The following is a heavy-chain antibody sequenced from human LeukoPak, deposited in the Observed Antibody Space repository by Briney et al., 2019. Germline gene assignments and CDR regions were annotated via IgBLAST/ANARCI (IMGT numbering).Heavy chain of an antibody. CDR1: GGSISTYY. Sequence: SETLSLTCTVSGGSISTYYWSWIRQPPGKGLEWIGYIYYSGSTNYNPSLKSRVTISVDTSKNHFSLKLSSVAAADTAVYYCARERSDRDGYYYYSDYWGQGTLVTVSS. CDR3: ARERSDRDGYYYYSDY. V-gene: IGHV4-59*01. CDR2: IYYSGST. D-gene: IGHD5-24*01. J-gene: IGHJ4*02.